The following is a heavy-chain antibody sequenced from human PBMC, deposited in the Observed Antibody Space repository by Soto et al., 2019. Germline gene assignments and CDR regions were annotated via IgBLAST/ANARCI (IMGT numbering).Heavy chain of an antibody. V-gene: IGHV4-39*01. J-gene: IGHJ4*02. CDR1: GGSISRSAYF. D-gene: IGHD1-26*01. CDR3: ASELGGAIDF. CDR2: IYYSGST. Sequence: SETLSLTCTVSGGSISRSAYFWGWVRQPPGKGLDWIGTIYYSGSTFYKPSLKSRVAIFVDTSKNQFSLHLNSVTAADTAVYYCASELGGAIDFWGLGTLVTVSS.